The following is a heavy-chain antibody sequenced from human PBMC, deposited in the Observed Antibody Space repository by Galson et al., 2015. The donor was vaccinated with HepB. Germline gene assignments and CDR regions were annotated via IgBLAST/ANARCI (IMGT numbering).Heavy chain of an antibody. D-gene: IGHD2-15*01. CDR2: VIPMFGTT. Sequence: SVKVSCKASGGTFSSYAIGWVRQAPGQGLEWVGGVIPMFGTTNYAQKFQGRVTITADESTRTVYLEVSSLRSDDTAVYYCASGLDRQLLLGHCGQGTLVIVSS. V-gene: IGHV1-69*13. J-gene: IGHJ4*02. CDR3: ASGLDRQLLLGH. CDR1: GGTFSSYA.